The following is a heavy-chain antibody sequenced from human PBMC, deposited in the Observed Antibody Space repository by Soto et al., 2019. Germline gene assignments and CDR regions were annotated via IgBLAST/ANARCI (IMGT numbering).Heavy chain of an antibody. CDR1: GFSFSTFA. J-gene: IGHJ5*02. CDR3: AKGNDGDYGGFDP. V-gene: IGHV3-23*01. CDR2: IISTGIST. D-gene: IGHD4-17*01. Sequence: EVQILESGGGLIQPGGSLRLSCAASGFSFSTFAMTWVRQAPGKGLEWVSTIISTGISTYYADSVKGRFTISRANSKNTLYLQMNSLRAEDSAVYYCAKGNDGDYGGFDPWGQGTLVTVSS.